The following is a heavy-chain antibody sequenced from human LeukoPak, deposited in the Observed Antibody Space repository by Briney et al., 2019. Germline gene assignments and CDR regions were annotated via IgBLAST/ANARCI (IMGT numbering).Heavy chain of an antibody. CDR3: ATSQSSVAGIVGD. CDR2: ISGSGSNK. J-gene: IGHJ1*01. Sequence: GESLRLSCAASGFTFSTSTMSWFRQAPGKGLEWVSYISGSGSNKYYADSVKGRFTISRDNAKNSLYLQMNSLRVEDTAVYYCATSQSSVAGIVGDWGQGTLVTVSS. D-gene: IGHD6-19*01. CDR1: GFTFSTST. V-gene: IGHV3-48*04.